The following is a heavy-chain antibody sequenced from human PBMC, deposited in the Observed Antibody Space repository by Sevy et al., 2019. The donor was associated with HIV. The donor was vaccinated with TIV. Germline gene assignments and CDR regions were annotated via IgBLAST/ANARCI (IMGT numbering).Heavy chain of an antibody. J-gene: IGHJ6*02. D-gene: IGHD2-15*01. CDR2: IDYSGST. CDR3: AGDRGVELAASGGYYYYYGMDV. V-gene: IGHV4-59*01. Sequence: SETLSLTCTVSGGSISSYYWSWIRQPPGKGLEWIGYIDYSGSTNYNPSLKSRVTISVDTSKNQFSLKLSSVTAADTAVYYCAGDRGVELAASGGYYYYYGMDVWSQGTTVTVSS. CDR1: GGSISSYY.